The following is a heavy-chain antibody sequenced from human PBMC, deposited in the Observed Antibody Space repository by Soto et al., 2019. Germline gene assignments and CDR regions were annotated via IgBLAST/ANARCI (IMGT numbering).Heavy chain of an antibody. CDR1: GFTFSSYG. J-gene: IGHJ5*02. CDR2: ISYDGSNK. Sequence: PGGSLRLSCAASGFTFSSYGMHWVRQAPGKGLEWVAVISYDGSNKYYADSVKGRFTISRDNSKNTLYLQMNSLRAEDTAVYYCAGQYDFWSGYLNWFDPWGQGTLVTVSS. CDR3: AGQYDFWSGYLNWFDP. V-gene: IGHV3-30*03. D-gene: IGHD3-3*01.